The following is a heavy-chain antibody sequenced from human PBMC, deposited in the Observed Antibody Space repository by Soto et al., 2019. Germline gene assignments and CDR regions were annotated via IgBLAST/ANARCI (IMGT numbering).Heavy chain of an antibody. CDR1: GFTFSSYA. Sequence: GVLRLSCAASGFTFSSYAMSWVRQAPGKGLEWVSAISGSGGSTYYADSVKGRFTISRDNSKNTLYLQMNSLRAEDTAVYYCAKDSLYASSGHDYWGQGTLVTVSS. D-gene: IGHD3-22*01. CDR2: ISGSGGST. J-gene: IGHJ4*02. CDR3: AKDSLYASSGHDY. V-gene: IGHV3-23*01.